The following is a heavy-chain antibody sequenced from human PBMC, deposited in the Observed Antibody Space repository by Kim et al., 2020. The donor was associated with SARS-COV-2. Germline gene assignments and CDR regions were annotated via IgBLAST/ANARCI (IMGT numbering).Heavy chain of an antibody. V-gene: IGHV1-46*01. J-gene: IGHJ4*02. CDR3: ARDSKANPTRGLYYYDSSGYYFDY. CDR2: INPSGGST. Sequence: ASVKVSCKASGYTFTSYYMHWVRQAPGQGLEWMGIINPSGGSTSYAQKFQGRVTMTRDTSTSTVYMELSSLRSEDTAVYYCARDSKANPTRGLYYYDSSGYYFDYWGQGTLVTVSS. D-gene: IGHD3-22*01. CDR1: GYTFTSYY.